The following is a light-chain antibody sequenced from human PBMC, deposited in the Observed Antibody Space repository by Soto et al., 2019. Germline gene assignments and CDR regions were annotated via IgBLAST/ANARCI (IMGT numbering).Light chain of an antibody. CDR1: QSVSFY. V-gene: IGKV3-20*01. CDR2: DVS. CDR3: QQYATSPIT. Sequence: DIVLTPSPDSLAVSPVERSTLSCRASQSVSFYLAWYQQKPGQAPRLLVYDVSNRAPGIPDRLSGSGSGTDFTLTISRLEPEDFAVYYCQQYATSPITFGQGTRLEIK. J-gene: IGKJ5*01.